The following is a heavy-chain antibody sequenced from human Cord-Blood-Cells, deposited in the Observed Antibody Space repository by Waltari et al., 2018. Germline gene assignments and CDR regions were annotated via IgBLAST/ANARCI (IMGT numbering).Heavy chain of an antibody. CDR3: ARGGGYYYDSSGYYDAFDI. Sequence: QVQLVQSGAEVKKPGASVKVSCKASGYTFTGYYMHWVRQAPGQGLEWMGWINPNSGGTNYAQKLQGWVTMTRDTSISTAYMELSRLRSDDTAVYYCARGGGYYYDSSGYYDAFDIWGQGTMVTVSS. J-gene: IGHJ3*02. CDR2: INPNSGGT. V-gene: IGHV1-2*04. CDR1: GYTFTGYY. D-gene: IGHD3-22*01.